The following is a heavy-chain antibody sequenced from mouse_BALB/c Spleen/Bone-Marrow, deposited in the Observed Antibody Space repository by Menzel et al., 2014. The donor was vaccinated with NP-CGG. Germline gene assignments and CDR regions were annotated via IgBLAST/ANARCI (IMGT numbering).Heavy chain of an antibody. CDR3: AREGLRAWFVY. CDR1: GYTFTSYT. CDR2: INPSSDYT. V-gene: IGHV1-4*01. J-gene: IGHJ3*01. Sequence: VQLQQSGAELARPGASVKMSCKASGYTFTSYTIHWVKQRPGQGLEWIGYINPSSDYTNYNQKFEDKATLTADKSSSTAYMQLSSLTSEDSAVYYCAREGLRAWFVYWGQGTLVTVSA. D-gene: IGHD2-4*01.